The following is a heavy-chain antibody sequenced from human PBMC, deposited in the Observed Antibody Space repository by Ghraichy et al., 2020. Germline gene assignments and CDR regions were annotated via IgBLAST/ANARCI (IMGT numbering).Heavy chain of an antibody. Sequence: GGSLRLSCAASGFTFSSYGMHWVRQAPGKGLEWVAVISYDGSNKYYADSVKGRFTISRDNSKNTLYLQMNSLRAEDTAVYYCAKDGKKRGPHVDYWGQGTLVTVSS. D-gene: IGHD1-26*01. J-gene: IGHJ4*02. CDR3: AKDGKKRGPHVDY. CDR2: ISYDGSNK. V-gene: IGHV3-30*18. CDR1: GFTFSSYG.